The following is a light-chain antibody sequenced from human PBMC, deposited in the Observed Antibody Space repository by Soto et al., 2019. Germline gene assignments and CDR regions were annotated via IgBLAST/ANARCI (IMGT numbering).Light chain of an antibody. V-gene: IGKV3-20*01. Sequence: EIVLTQSPGTLSLSPGERATLPCRASQSVTNSYLAWYRQKPGQAPRLLLYGASSRATGVPDRFSGSGSGTDFTLTISRLEPEDFAVYYCQQYGTSPWTFGQGTKVEIK. CDR1: QSVTNSY. CDR2: GAS. J-gene: IGKJ1*01. CDR3: QQYGTSPWT.